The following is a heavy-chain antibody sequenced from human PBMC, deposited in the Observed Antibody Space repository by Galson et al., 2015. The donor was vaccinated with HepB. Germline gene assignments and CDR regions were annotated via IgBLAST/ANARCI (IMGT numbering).Heavy chain of an antibody. D-gene: IGHD2-2*01. CDR1: GGSFSGYY. CDR3: ARRGLKGYCSSTSCRQKYNWFDP. Sequence: ETLSLTCAVYGGSFSGYYWSWIRQPPGKGLEWIGEINHSGSTNYNPSLKSRVTISVDTSKNQFSLKLSSVTAADTAVYYCARRGLKGYCSSTSCRQKYNWFDPWGQGTLVTVSS. V-gene: IGHV4-34*01. J-gene: IGHJ5*02. CDR2: INHSGST.